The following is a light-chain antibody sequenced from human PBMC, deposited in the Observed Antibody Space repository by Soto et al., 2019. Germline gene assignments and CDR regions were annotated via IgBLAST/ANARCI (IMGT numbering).Light chain of an antibody. V-gene: IGLV2-14*03. CDR3: SSYTTSNTRQIV. J-gene: IGLJ1*01. CDR2: DVS. Sequence: QSALTPPASVSGSPGQSIIISCTGTSSDVGGYNYVSWYQHHPGKAPKLLIYDVSNRPAGISNRCSGSKSDNTASLTISGLQPEDEADYYCSSYTTSNTRQIVFGTGTKVTVL. CDR1: SSDVGGYNY.